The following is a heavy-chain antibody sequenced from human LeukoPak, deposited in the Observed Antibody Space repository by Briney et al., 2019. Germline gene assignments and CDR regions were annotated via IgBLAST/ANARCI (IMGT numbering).Heavy chain of an antibody. J-gene: IGHJ6*02. CDR1: GFTFSSYS. Sequence: GGSLRLSCAASGFTFSSYSMNWVRQAPGKRLEWVSSISRSSSYIYYADSVKGRFTISRDNAKNSLYLQMNSLRAEDTAVYYCARSGGYSYGVYYYYYGMDVWGQRTTVTVSS. V-gene: IGHV3-21*01. D-gene: IGHD5-18*01. CDR2: ISRSSSYI. CDR3: ARSGGYSYGVYYYYYGMDV.